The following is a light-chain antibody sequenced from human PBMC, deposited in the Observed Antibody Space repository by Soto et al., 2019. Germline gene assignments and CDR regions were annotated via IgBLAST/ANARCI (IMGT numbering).Light chain of an antibody. Sequence: QSALTQPASVSGSPGQSITISCTGTSTDIGAYNYVSWYQQHPGKAPKLLIYEVTNRPSGVSNRFSGSKSGNTASLTISGLQAEDAANYYCNSYTTLSNRVFGTGTKVTVL. J-gene: IGLJ1*01. V-gene: IGLV2-14*01. CDR1: STDIGAYNY. CDR2: EVT. CDR3: NSYTTLSNRV.